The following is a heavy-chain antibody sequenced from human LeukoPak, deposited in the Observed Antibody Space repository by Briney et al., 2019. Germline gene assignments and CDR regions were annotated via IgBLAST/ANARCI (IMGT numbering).Heavy chain of an antibody. CDR2: ISGSGHDI. V-gene: IGHV3-11*06. J-gene: IGHJ4*02. CDR3: AKATVTRTLDN. CDR1: GFTFSDSY. D-gene: IGHD4-17*01. Sequence: PGGSLRLSCAASGFTFSDSYMTWVRQAPGKGVEWVAYISGSGHDINYSESAKGRFTISRDNSKNTLYLQMNSLRDEDMAVYYCAKATVTRTLDNWGQGTLVTVSS.